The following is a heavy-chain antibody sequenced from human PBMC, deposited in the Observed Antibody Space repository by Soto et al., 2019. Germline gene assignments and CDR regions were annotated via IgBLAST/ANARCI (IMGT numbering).Heavy chain of an antibody. V-gene: IGHV3-53*04. CDR1: GLIVNNNY. Sequence: EMQLVESGGGLVNPGGSLRLSCAASGLIVNNNYMNWVRQAPGKGLEWVSVIHSGNSASYADSVIGRFTISRHNSKNMVYLQMNSLRAEDTAVYYCARDPGYCSGGICYRYMDVWGKGTTVTVSS. CDR2: IHSGNSA. CDR3: ARDPGYCSGGICYRYMDV. D-gene: IGHD2-15*01. J-gene: IGHJ6*03.